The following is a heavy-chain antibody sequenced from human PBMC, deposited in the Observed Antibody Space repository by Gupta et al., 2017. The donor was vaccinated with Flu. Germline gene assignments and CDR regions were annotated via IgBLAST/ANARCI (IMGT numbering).Heavy chain of an antibody. CDR1: GGSIRSGAYY. D-gene: IGHD6-19*01. Sequence: QVQLQESGPGLVKPSQTLSLTCTVSGGSIRSGAYYWSWIRQHPGEGLEWIGYIYYSGSTYYPPSIKSRVTMSGDTSKNQFSLKLSSVTAADTAVYYCERDEPVAGSFQHGGQGTRGTVSS. J-gene: IGHJ1*01. V-gene: IGHV4-31*03. CDR3: ERDEPVAGSFQH. CDR2: IYYSGST.